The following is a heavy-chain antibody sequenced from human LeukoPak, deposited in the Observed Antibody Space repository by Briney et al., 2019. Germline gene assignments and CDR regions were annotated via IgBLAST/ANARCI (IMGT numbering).Heavy chain of an antibody. J-gene: IGHJ6*03. CDR2: IYTSGST. D-gene: IGHD3-10*01. CDR3: ARLDRFGANYYYMDV. V-gene: IGHV4-4*09. Sequence: SETLSLTCTVSGGSISSYYWSWIRQPPEKGLEWIGYIYTSGSTNYHPSPKSRVTISVDTSKNQFSLKLSSVTAADTAVYYCARLDRFGANYYYMDVWGKGTSVTVSS. CDR1: GGSISSYY.